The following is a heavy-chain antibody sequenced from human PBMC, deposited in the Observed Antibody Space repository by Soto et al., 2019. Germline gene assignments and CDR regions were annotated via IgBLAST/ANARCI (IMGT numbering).Heavy chain of an antibody. CDR1: GFTINGYS. CDR2: ITSGSSTI. V-gene: IGHV3-48*01. J-gene: IGHJ6*03. CDR3: AIDFWSVLYKDYYYMAV. Sequence: EVQLVESGGGLLQPGGSLRIYCAASGFTINGYSLNWVRQAPGKGLEWVSCITSGSSTIYYADSVKGRFTISRDNARNSLYLQMHSLGAEDTAVYYCAIDFWSVLYKDYYYMAVWGRGTTVTVSS. D-gene: IGHD3-3*01.